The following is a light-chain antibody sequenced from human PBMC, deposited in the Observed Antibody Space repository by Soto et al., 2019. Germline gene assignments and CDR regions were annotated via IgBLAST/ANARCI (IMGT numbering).Light chain of an antibody. CDR3: ATWDNSLSGVI. J-gene: IGLJ2*01. CDR2: DNT. CDR1: DSNVGNNF. V-gene: IGLV1-51*01. Sequence: QSVLTQPPSVSAAPGQKATISCSGSDSNVGNNFVSWYQHVPGAAPRLLIYDNTLRPSGIPDRFSGSKSGASATLAITGLQTGDEADYYCATWDNSLSGVIFGGGTQLTVL.